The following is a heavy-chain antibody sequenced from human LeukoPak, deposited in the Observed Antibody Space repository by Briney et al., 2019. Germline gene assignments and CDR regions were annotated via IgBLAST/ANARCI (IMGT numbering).Heavy chain of an antibody. CDR3: AGFFYDNSGDAFDI. CDR1: GGGFTFTSHA. V-gene: IGHV1-69*13. J-gene: IGHJ3*02. D-gene: IGHD3-22*01. CDR2: LIPIYGSA. Sequence: ASVKVSCKASGGGFTFTSHAISWVRQAPGQGLDGMGGLIPIYGSANYAQKFQGRVTITSDESTRTVYLELSSLRPEDSAVYYCAGFFYDNSGDAFDIWGQGTMVTVSS.